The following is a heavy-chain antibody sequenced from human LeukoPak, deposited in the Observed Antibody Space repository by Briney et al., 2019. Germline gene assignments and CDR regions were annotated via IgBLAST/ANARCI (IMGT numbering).Heavy chain of an antibody. CDR2: IHYSGRT. D-gene: IGHD3-22*01. Sequence: SETLSLTCTVSGGSISSSSYYGGWLRQPPGKGLEWIGSIHYSGRTYYNPSLKSRVTISVDTSKNHFSLKLSSVTAADTAVYYCARSDYYDSSGYYSPRAFDIWGRGTMVTVS. CDR3: ARSDYYDSSGYYSPRAFDI. V-gene: IGHV4-39*02. CDR1: GGSISSSSYY. J-gene: IGHJ3*02.